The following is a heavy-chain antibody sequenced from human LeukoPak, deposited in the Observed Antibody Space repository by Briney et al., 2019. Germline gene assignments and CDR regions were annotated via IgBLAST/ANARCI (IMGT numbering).Heavy chain of an antibody. D-gene: IGHD3-16*01. J-gene: IGHJ4*02. Sequence: GGSLRLSCAASEFTFSRYWMHWVRQAPGKGLVWVSNIKTDGSTTNYADSVKGRFTISRDNAKNTLYLQMNGLRAEDTAVYYCATDTFGPNDCWGQGTLVTVSS. CDR2: IKTDGSTT. CDR3: ATDTFGPNDC. V-gene: IGHV3-74*01. CDR1: EFTFSRYW.